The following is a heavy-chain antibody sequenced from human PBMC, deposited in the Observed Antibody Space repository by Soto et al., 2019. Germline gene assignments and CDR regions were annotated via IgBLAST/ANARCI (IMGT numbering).Heavy chain of an antibody. CDR1: GYSFTSYW. D-gene: IGHD1-26*01. CDR3: ASKNTRDYNYYHGMDV. CDR2: IDPSDSYT. J-gene: IGHJ6*02. Sequence: ESLKISCKGSGYSFTSYWISWVRQMPGKGLEWMGRIDPSDSYTNYSPSFQGHVTISADKSISTAYLQWSSLKASDTAMYYCASKNTRDYNYYHGMDVWGQGTTVTVS. V-gene: IGHV5-10-1*01.